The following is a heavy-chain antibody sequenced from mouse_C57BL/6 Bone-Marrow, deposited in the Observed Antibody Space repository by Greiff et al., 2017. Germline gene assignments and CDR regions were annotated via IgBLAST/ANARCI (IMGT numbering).Heavy chain of an antibody. CDR2: IWRGGST. J-gene: IGHJ1*03. CDR1: GFSLTSYG. D-gene: IGHD1-1*01. V-gene: IGHV2-5*01. Sequence: QVQLQQSGPGLVQPSQCLSITCTVSGFSLTSYGVHWVRQSPGKGLEWLGVIWRGGSTDYNAAFMSRLSITKDNSKGQVFFKMNSLQADDTAIYYSAKNAGYGGSYVLCWYFDVWGTGTAVTVSS. CDR3: AKNAGYGGSYVLCWYFDV.